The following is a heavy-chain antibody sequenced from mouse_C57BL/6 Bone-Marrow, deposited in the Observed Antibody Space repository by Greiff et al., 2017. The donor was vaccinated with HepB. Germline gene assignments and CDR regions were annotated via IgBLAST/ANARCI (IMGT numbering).Heavy chain of an antibody. CDR2: IDPSDSYT. D-gene: IGHD1-1*01. CDR3: ARDGKDWYFDG. V-gene: IGHV1-69*01. J-gene: IGHJ1*03. Sequence: QVQLQQPGAELVMPGASVKLSCKASGYTFTSYWMHWVKQRPGQGLEWIGEIDPSDSYTNYNQKFKGKSTLTVDKSSSTAYMQLSSLTSEDSAVYYYARDGKDWYFDGWGTGTTVTVSS. CDR1: GYTFTSYW.